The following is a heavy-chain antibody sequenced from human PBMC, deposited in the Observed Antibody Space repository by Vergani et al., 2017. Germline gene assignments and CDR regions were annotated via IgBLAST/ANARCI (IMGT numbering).Heavy chain of an antibody. V-gene: IGHV3-13*01. Sequence: EVQLVESGGGLVQPGGSLRLSCAASGFTFSSYDMHWVRQATGKGLEWVSAIGTAGDTYYPGSVKGRFTISRENAKNSLYLQMNSLRAGDTALYYCAKGLSWQLVGGGTDYWGQGTLVTVSS. CDR2: IGTAGDT. J-gene: IGHJ4*02. CDR3: AKGLSWQLVGGGTDY. D-gene: IGHD6-6*01. CDR1: GFTFSSYD.